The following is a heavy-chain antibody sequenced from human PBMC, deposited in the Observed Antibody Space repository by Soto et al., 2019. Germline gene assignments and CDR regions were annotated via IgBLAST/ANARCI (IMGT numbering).Heavy chain of an antibody. V-gene: IGHV1-69*02. Sequence: QLVQSGAEVKRPGSSVNVSCKASGGDFLSYTISWVRQVPGQGPEWMGTIIPILDVAKNAQKFQGKVALTAEKPTTTVAMELGSLGSDDWSVNACAEMWFGELWHGMGVWGQGTTITVSS. CDR3: AEMWFGELWHGMGV. J-gene: IGHJ6*02. CDR2: IIPILDVA. CDR1: GGDFLSYT. D-gene: IGHD3-10*01.